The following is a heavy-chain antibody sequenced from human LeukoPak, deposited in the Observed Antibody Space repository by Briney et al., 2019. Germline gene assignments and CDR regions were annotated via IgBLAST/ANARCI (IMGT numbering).Heavy chain of an antibody. CDR1: AFTFNTYW. CDR3: ARGAKWAYYFDY. D-gene: IGHD1-26*01. Sequence: GGFLRLSCAASAFTFNTYWMHWVRQVPGRGLEWVSRINGDESSTNYADSAKGRFTISRDNAKDTLYLHMNSLTAEDTAVYYCARGAKWAYYFDYWGQGTLVTVSS. CDR2: INGDESST. V-gene: IGHV3-74*01. J-gene: IGHJ4*02.